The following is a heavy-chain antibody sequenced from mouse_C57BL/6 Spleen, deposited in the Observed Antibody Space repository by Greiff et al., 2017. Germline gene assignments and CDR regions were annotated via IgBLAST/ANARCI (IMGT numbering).Heavy chain of an antibody. Sequence: QVQLQQSGAELAKPGASVKLSCTASGYTFTSYWMHWVKQRPGQGLEWIGYINPSSGYTKYKQKFKDKATLTADKSSSTAYVQLSSLTYEDSAVDYCARWESSYGGNYWGQGTTLTVSA. D-gene: IGHD1-1*01. J-gene: IGHJ2*01. CDR3: ARWESSYGGNY. CDR1: GYTFTSYW. CDR2: INPSSGYT. V-gene: IGHV1-7*01.